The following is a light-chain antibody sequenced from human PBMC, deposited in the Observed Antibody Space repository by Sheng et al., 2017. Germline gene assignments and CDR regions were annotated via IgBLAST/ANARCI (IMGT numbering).Light chain of an antibody. CDR3: QHRSS. Sequence: ENVLTQSPVTLSLSPGERATLSCRASQIVTSYLAWYQQKPGQAPRLLIFDTSNRATGIPTRFSGSGSGTDFTLTISSLEPEDFAVYYCQHRSSFGPGTKVDIK. CDR2: DTS. J-gene: IGKJ3*01. V-gene: IGKV3-11*01. CDR1: QIVTSY.